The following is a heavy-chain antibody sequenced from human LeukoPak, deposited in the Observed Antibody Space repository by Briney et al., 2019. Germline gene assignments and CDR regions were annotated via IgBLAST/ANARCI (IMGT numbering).Heavy chain of an antibody. Sequence: GGSLRLSCAASGFTFSSCAMYWVRQAPGKGLEWVALISDDGSKKYYIDSVGRFTISRDNSKNTVYLQMDSLRVEDTAMYYCAREKCSGGTCYSTVDYWGQGTLVTVPS. D-gene: IGHD2-15*01. CDR1: GFTFSSCA. J-gene: IGHJ4*02. V-gene: IGHV3-30-3*01. CDR2: ISDDGSKK. CDR3: AREKCSGGTCYSTVDY.